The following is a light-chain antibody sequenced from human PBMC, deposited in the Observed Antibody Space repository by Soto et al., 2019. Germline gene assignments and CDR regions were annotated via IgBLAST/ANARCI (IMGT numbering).Light chain of an antibody. Sequence: QSALTQPASVSGSPGQSITISCTGTSSDVGGYNYVSWYQHHPGKAPKLMIYDVSNRPSGVSNRFSGSKSGNTASLTISGLQAEDEADYYCSSYTSSLTVFGTGTKLTVL. CDR3: SSYTSSLTV. J-gene: IGLJ1*01. CDR1: SSDVGGYNY. CDR2: DVS. V-gene: IGLV2-14*03.